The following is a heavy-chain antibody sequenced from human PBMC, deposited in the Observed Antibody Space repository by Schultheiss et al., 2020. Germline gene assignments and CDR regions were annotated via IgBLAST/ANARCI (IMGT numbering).Heavy chain of an antibody. J-gene: IGHJ4*02. Sequence: GSLRLSCTVSGGSISSYYWSWIRQPPGKGLEWIGYIYYTGSTNYNPSLKSRVTISVDTSKNQFSLKLSSVTAADTAVYYCVRRRDGYQYFDYWGQGTLVTVSS. CDR3: VRRRDGYQYFDY. CDR1: GGSISSYY. V-gene: IGHV4-59*08. D-gene: IGHD5-24*01. CDR2: IYYTGST.